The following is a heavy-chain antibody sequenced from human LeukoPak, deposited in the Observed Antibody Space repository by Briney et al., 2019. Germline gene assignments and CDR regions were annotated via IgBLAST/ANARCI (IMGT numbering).Heavy chain of an antibody. CDR3: AKAGYSSGSNWFDP. J-gene: IGHJ5*02. CDR2: ISGSGVST. Sequence: PGGSLRLSCAASGFTFSSYGMSWVRQAPGKGLEWVSAISGSGVSTYYADSVKGRFTISRDNSKNTLYLQMNSVRAEDTAVYYCAKAGYSSGSNWFDPWGQGTLVTVSS. CDR1: GFTFSSYG. D-gene: IGHD6-19*01. V-gene: IGHV3-23*01.